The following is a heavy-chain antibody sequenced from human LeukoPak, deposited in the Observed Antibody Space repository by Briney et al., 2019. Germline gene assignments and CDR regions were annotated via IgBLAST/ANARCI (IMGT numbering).Heavy chain of an antibody. CDR3: ARDLYGDYPDP. CDR1: VGSISSGDYY. Sequence: SPSQTLSLTCTVSVGSISSGDYYWSWIRQPPGKGLEWIGYIYYSGSTYYNPSLKSRVTISVDTSKNQFSLKLSSVTAEDTAVYYCARDLYGDYPDPWGQGTLVTVSS. CDR2: IYYSGST. D-gene: IGHD4-17*01. J-gene: IGHJ5*02. V-gene: IGHV4-30-4*01.